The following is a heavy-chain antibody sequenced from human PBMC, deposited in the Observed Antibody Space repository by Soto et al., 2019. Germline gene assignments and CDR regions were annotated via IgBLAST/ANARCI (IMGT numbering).Heavy chain of an antibody. D-gene: IGHD3-10*01. J-gene: IGHJ4*02. Sequence: WGSLRLSCAASGFTFISYGIRCVRHSPFKGLEWVAVISYDGSNKYYADSVKGRFTISRDNSKNTLYLQMNSLRAEDTAVYYCAKDRVEEYYFDYWGQGTLVTVSS. CDR3: AKDRVEEYYFDY. CDR2: ISYDGSNK. CDR1: GFTFISYG. V-gene: IGHV3-30*18.